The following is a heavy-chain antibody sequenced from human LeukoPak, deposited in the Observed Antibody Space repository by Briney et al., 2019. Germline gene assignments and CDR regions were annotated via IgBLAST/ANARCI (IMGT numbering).Heavy chain of an antibody. V-gene: IGHV4-39*01. CDR2: AYYTGDI. CDR3: GRHVSNGWDYHYGLDV. D-gene: IGHD6-19*01. Sequence: SETLSLTCTVSGGSVASTGRSWGWIRQPPGKGLEWIGSAYYTGDIYSPPSLKSRLTISVDTSKNQFALTLRSVTAADTAVYYCGRHVSNGWDYHYGLDVWGQGTTVTVSS. CDR1: GGSVASTGRS. J-gene: IGHJ6*02.